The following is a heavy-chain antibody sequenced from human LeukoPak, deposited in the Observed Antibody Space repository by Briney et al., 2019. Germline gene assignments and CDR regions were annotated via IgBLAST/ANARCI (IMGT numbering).Heavy chain of an antibody. J-gene: IGHJ4*02. D-gene: IGHD3-9*01. CDR2: ISGSGGST. CDR1: GFTFSSYA. V-gene: IGHV3-23*01. Sequence: GGSLRLSCAASGFTFSSYAMSWVRQAPGKGLEWVSAISGSGGSTYYADSVKGRFTISRDNSKNTLYLQMNSLRAEDTAVYYCARDGDILTGYLYYRGQGTLVTVSS. CDR3: ARDGDILTGYLYY.